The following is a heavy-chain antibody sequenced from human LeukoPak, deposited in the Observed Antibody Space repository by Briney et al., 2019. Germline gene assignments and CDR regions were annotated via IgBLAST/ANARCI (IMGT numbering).Heavy chain of an antibody. CDR1: GYSFTSYW. Sequence: GESLKISCKASGYSFTSYWIGWVRRMPGKGLEWMGIIYPGDSDNRYSPSFQGQVTISADKSISTAYLQWSSLKASDTAMYYGARRTGSVMGNWFDPWGQGTLVTVSS. CDR2: IYPGDSDN. V-gene: IGHV5-51*01. CDR3: ARRTGSVMGNWFDP. D-gene: IGHD1-1*01. J-gene: IGHJ5*02.